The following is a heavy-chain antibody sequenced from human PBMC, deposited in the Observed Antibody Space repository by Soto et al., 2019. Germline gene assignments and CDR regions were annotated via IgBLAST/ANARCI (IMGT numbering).Heavy chain of an antibody. Sequence: ASVKVSCRASGGTFSSYAISWVRQAPGQGLEWMAGIIPIFGTANYAQKFQGRVTITADESTSTAYMELSSLRSEDTAVYYCARHLDSPVGVLSYSGMGVSGQWT. D-gene: IGHD3-10*01. CDR3: ARHLDSPVGVLSYSGMGV. J-gene: IGHJ6*02. CDR2: IIPIFGTA. V-gene: IGHV1-69*13. CDR1: GGTFSSYA.